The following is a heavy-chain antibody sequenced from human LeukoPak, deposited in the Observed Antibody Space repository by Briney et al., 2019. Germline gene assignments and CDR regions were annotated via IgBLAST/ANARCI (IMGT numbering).Heavy chain of an antibody. D-gene: IGHD3-10*01. CDR1: GFTVSSNY. V-gene: IGHV3-74*01. CDR2: INSDGSST. Sequence: GGSLRLSCAASGFTVSSNYMNWVRQAPGKGLVWVSRINSDGSSTSYADSVKGRFTISRDNAKNSLYLQMNSLRAEDTAVYYCAATATKVWFGELFVFDYWGQGTLVTVSS. J-gene: IGHJ4*02. CDR3: AATATKVWFGELFVFDY.